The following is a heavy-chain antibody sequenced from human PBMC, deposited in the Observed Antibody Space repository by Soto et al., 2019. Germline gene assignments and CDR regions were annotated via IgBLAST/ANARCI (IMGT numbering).Heavy chain of an antibody. V-gene: IGHV3-21*01. CDR2: VTASSSCI. CDR3: ARGFTAQLDY. Sequence: GGSLRLSCAASGFTFSNYRMNWVRQAPGKGLEWVSSVTASSSCIYYADSVKGRFTLSRDNAKNSLYLQMSSLRAEDAAVYYCARGFTAQLDYWGQGTLVTVSS. D-gene: IGHD5-18*01. CDR1: GFTFSNYR. J-gene: IGHJ4*02.